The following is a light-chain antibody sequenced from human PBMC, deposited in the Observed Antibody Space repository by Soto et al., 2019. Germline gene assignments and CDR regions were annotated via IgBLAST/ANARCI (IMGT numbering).Light chain of an antibody. CDR2: DNN. V-gene: IGLV1-51*01. CDR1: SSNIGNNY. J-gene: IGLJ2*01. Sequence: QSVLTQPPSLSAAPGQKVTISCSGSSSNIGNNYVSWYQQLPGTAPRLLIYDNNKRPSGIPDRFSGSKSGTSATLDITGLQTGDEAGYYCGTWDSTLSAVLFGGGTKLTVL. CDR3: GTWDSTLSAVL.